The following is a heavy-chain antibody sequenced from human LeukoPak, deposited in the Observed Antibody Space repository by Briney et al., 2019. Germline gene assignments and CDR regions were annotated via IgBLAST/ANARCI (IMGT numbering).Heavy chain of an antibody. CDR2: KNPNSGNT. J-gene: IGHJ6*03. CDR1: GYTFTSYD. Sequence: ASVKVSCKASGYTFTSYDINWVRQATGQGLEWMGWKNPNSGNTGYAQKFQGRVTMTRNTSISTAYMELSSLRSEDTAVYYCARGARAARYHYYYYMDVWGKGTTVTVSS. V-gene: IGHV1-8*01. D-gene: IGHD6-6*01. CDR3: ARGARAARYHYYYYMDV.